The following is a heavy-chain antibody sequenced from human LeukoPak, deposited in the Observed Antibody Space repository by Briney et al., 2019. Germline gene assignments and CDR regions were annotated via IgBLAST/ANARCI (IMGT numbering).Heavy chain of an antibody. Sequence: AGGSLRLSCAASGFTFSDYYMSWIRQAPGKGLEWVSYISSSSYTNYADSVKGRFTISRDNAKNSLYLQMNSLRAEDTAVYYCARILRTTGTIDHYDYWGQGTLVTASS. CDR3: ARILRTTGTIDHYDY. V-gene: IGHV3-11*06. CDR1: GFTFSDYY. CDR2: ISSSSYT. J-gene: IGHJ4*02. D-gene: IGHD1-1*01.